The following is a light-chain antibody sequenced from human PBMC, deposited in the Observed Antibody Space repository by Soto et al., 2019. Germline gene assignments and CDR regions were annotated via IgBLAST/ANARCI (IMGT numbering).Light chain of an antibody. Sequence: QSVLTQPASVSGSPGQSITISCTETSSDFGAYNYVSWYQQYPGKVPKLLIYNVSNRPSGVSNRFSGSKSGNTASLTISGLQAEDEADYFCTSYTSGSLYVFGTGTKVTVL. J-gene: IGLJ1*01. CDR3: TSYTSGSLYV. CDR1: SSDFGAYNY. V-gene: IGLV2-14*01. CDR2: NVS.